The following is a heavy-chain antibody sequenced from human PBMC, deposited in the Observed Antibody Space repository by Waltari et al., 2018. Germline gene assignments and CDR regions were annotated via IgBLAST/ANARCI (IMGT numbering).Heavy chain of an antibody. V-gene: IGHV3-43D*04. J-gene: IGHJ4*02. CDR3: AKASRRGVALDDYFDY. CDR2: INWDAVSP. D-gene: IGHD1-1*01. CDR1: GFTLDDYA. Sequence: EVQLVESGGGVVQPGGSLRLSCAASGFTLDDYARHGVRHAPGKALEWVSLINWDAVSPFYAASVRGRFTISRDNSKNTLYLQMNSLRPEDTAMYYCAKASRRGVALDDYFDYWGQGTLVTVSS.